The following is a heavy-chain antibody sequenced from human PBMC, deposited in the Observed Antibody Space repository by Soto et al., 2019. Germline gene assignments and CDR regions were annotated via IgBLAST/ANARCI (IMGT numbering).Heavy chain of an antibody. J-gene: IGHJ6*02. V-gene: IGHV4-31*03. CDR2: IYYSGST. D-gene: IGHD3-3*01. CDR1: GGSISSGGYY. Sequence: PSETLSLTCTVSGGSISSGGYYCSWIRQHPGKGLECIGYIYYSGSTYYNPSLKSRVTISVDTSKNQFSLKLSSVTAADTAVYYCARLPITIRILDVWGQGTTVTVSS. CDR3: ARLPITIRILDV.